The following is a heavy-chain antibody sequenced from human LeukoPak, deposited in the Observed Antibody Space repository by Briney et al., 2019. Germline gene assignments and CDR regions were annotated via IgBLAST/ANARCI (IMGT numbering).Heavy chain of an antibody. CDR2: ISGDGGST. CDR3: AKDRTYSAYAALDY. CDR1: GFTFDDYA. Sequence: GGSLRLSCAASGFTFDDYAMHWVRQAPGKGLEWVSLISGDGGSTYYADSVKGRFTISRDSAKNSLYLQMNSLRTEDTALYYCAKDRTYSAYAALDYWGQGTLVTVSS. J-gene: IGHJ4*02. V-gene: IGHV3-43*02. D-gene: IGHD5-12*01.